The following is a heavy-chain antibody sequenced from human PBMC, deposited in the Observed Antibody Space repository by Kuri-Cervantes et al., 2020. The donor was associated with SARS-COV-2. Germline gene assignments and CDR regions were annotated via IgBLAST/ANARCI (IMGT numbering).Heavy chain of an antibody. CDR2: TGAAGSKT. J-gene: IGHJ4*02. CDR1: GFTFSSYA. CDR3: AKDGPSDY. Sequence: GGSLRLSCAASGFTFSSYAMSWVRQAQGKGLEWVSATGAAGSKTYYAASVKGRFTISRDNSKNTLFLQMDSLRGDETAVYYCAKDGPSDYWGRGTLVTVSS. V-gene: IGHV3-23*01.